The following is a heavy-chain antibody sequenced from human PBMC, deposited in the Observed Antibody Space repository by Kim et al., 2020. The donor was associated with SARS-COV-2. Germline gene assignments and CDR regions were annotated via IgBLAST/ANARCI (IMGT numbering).Heavy chain of an antibody. CDR3: ALYDSSGYHRPTIDPLDY. Sequence: ASVKVSCKASGYTFTGYYMHWVRQAPGQGLEWMGWINPNSGGTNYAQMFQGRVTMTRDTSISTAYMELSRLRSDDTAVYYCALYDSSGYHRPTIDPLDYWGQGTLVTVSS. J-gene: IGHJ4*02. V-gene: IGHV1-2*02. CDR2: INPNSGGT. CDR1: GYTFTGYY. D-gene: IGHD3-22*01.